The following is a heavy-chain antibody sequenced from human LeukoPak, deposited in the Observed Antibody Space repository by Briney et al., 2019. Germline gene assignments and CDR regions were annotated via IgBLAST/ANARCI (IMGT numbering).Heavy chain of an antibody. CDR1: GYTFTGYY. J-gene: IGHJ4*02. D-gene: IGHD1-1*01. CDR3: ARFTTGERAFDY. V-gene: IGHV1-2*02. Sequence: GASVKVSCKASGYTFTGYYMHWVRQAPGQGLEWMGWINPNSGGTNYAQKFQGRVTMTRDTSISTAYMEPSRLRSDDTAVYYCARFTTGERAFDYWGQGTLVTVSS. CDR2: INPNSGGT.